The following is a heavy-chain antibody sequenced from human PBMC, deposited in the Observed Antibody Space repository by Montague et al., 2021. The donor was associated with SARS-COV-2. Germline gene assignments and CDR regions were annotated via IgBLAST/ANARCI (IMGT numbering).Heavy chain of an antibody. D-gene: IGHD3-22*01. V-gene: IGHV4-34*01. CDR2: INNSGST. J-gene: IGHJ6*03. CDR3: ARGRIEVSMIVVVLTGASYCMDV. CDR1: GGSFSGHY. Sequence: DTLSLTCAVYGGSFSGHYWSWIRQPPGKGLEWIGEINNSGSTNYNPSLKSRVTISVDTSKNQFSLKLHAVTAADTAVYYCARGRIEVSMIVVVLTGASYCMDVWGKGTTVTVSS.